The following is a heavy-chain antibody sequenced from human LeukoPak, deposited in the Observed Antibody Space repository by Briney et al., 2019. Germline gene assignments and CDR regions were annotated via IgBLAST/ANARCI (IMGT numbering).Heavy chain of an antibody. J-gene: IGHJ3*02. Sequence: PRGSLRLSCAASGFTFSTYAMNWVRQVPGKGLESISSISGSGDDTYYIDSVRGRFTISRDNSKKTLFLQMNSLRVEDTAVYYCARSRVQLWLAAFDIWGQGTMVTVSS. V-gene: IGHV3-23*01. D-gene: IGHD5-18*01. CDR3: ARSRVQLWLAAFDI. CDR2: ISGSGDDT. CDR1: GFTFSTYA.